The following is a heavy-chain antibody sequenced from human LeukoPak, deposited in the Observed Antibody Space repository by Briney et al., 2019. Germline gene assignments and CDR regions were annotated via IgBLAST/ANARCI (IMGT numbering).Heavy chain of an antibody. V-gene: IGHV4-59*06. Sequence: SETLSLTCTVSGGAISGYYWGWIRHPPGKALEWIGHIYYTGSTYYNPSLKSRVTISVDRSKNQFSLKLSSVSAADTAVYYCEVGPWGYERNWGQGTRVIVSS. CDR1: GGAISGYY. CDR3: EVGPWGYERN. D-gene: IGHD3-16*01. J-gene: IGHJ4*02. CDR2: IYYTGST.